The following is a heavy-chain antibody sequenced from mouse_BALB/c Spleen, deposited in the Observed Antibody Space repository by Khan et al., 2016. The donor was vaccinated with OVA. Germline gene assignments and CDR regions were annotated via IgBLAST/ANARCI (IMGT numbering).Heavy chain of an antibody. CDR3: ARSVTITTVVATDFDY. Sequence: EVKLEVSGPGLVKPSQSLSLTCTVTGYSITSDYAWNWIRQFPGNKLEWMGYISYSGRTSYNPSLKSRIPITRDTSKNQFFLQLNSVTTEDTATYYCARSVTITTVVATDFDYWGQGTTLTVSS. CDR2: ISYSGRT. CDR1: GYSITSDYA. J-gene: IGHJ2*01. V-gene: IGHV3-2*02. D-gene: IGHD1-1*01.